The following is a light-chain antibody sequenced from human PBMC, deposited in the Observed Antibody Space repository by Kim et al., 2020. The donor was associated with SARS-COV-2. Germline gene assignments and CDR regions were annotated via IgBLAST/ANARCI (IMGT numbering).Light chain of an antibody. CDR1: KLGDKY. J-gene: IGLJ2*01. CDR2: QDS. V-gene: IGLV3-1*01. CDR3: QAWDRTTVV. Sequence: SYELTQPRSLSVSPGQTASITCSGDKLGDKYACWYQQKPGQSHVLVIYQDSKRPSGIPERFSGSNSGNTATLTISGTQAMDEADYYCQAWDRTTVVFGGGTLLTIL.